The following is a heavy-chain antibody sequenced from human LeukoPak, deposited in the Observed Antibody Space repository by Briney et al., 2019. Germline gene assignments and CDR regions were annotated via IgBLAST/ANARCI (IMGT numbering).Heavy chain of an antibody. CDR1: GFAFRSYW. CDR3: AGRRSLYQLVLDDTFDI. CDR2: IKQDGSEK. V-gene: IGHV3-7*01. D-gene: IGHD2-15*01. Sequence: GGSLRLSCAASGFAFRSYWMSWVRQAPGKGLEWVANIKQDGSEKSYVDCVKGRFAISRDNAKNSLYLQMNSLRVGDTAVYYCAGRRSLYQLVLDDTFDIWGQGTMVTDSS. J-gene: IGHJ3*02.